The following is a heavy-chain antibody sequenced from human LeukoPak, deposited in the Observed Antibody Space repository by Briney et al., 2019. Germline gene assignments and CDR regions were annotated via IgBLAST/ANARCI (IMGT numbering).Heavy chain of an antibody. D-gene: IGHD2-15*01. Sequence: PSETLSLTCTVSGGSISSYYWGWIRQPPGKGLGWIGSIYYSGSTYYNPSLKSRVTISVDTSKNQFSLKLSSVTAADTAVYYCASYSGARGDFDYWGQGTLVTVSS. CDR2: IYYSGST. CDR3: ASYSGARGDFDY. V-gene: IGHV4-39*01. CDR1: GGSISSYY. J-gene: IGHJ4*02.